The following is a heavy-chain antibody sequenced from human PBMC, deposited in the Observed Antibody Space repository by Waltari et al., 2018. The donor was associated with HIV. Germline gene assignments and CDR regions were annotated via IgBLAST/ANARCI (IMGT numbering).Heavy chain of an antibody. V-gene: IGHV4-39*01. CDR1: GGSVSDRNYY. Sequence: LQESGPTLVKPSETLSLTCTVSGGSVSDRNYYWGWVRQSPGKGLEWIGDIFSRGRSYDSPSFGSRTSISLDTSSNRVFLKLRSVNVADTAIYYCVRHVRRDEYDSSGYYGLPDQFDSWGRGIQVFVSS. D-gene: IGHD3-22*01. CDR2: IFSRGRS. J-gene: IGHJ4*02. CDR3: VRHVRRDEYDSSGYYGLPDQFDS.